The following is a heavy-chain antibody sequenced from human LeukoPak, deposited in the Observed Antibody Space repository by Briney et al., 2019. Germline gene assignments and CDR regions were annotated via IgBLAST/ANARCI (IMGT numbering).Heavy chain of an antibody. CDR1: GGSIGSRSYY. Sequence: PSETLSLTCTVSGGSIGSRSYYWGWIRQPPGKGLEWIGSINYSGTTYYNPSLKSRVTIPVDTSKNQFSLRLSSVTAADTAVYYCARVDIAVVPSTTFDYWGQGTLVTVSS. J-gene: IGHJ4*02. CDR2: INYSGTT. V-gene: IGHV4-39*01. D-gene: IGHD2-2*01. CDR3: ARVDIAVVPSTTFDY.